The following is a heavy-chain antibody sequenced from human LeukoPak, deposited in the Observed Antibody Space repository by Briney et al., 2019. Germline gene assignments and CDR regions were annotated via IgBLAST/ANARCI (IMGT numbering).Heavy chain of an antibody. CDR1: GFTFSDYY. J-gene: IGHJ4*02. CDR3: ARDRIAVAANFDY. D-gene: IGHD6-19*01. Sequence: GGSLRLSCAASGFTFSDYYMSWIRQAPGKGLEWVSYISSSGSTIYYADSVKGRFTISRDNAKNSLYLQMNSLRAEDTAVYYCARDRIAVAANFDYWGQGTLVTVSS. V-gene: IGHV3-11*04. CDR2: ISSSGSTI.